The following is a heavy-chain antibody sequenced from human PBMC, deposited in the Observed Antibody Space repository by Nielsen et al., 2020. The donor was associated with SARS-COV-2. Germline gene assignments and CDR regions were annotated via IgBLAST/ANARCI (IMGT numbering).Heavy chain of an antibody. CDR3: VGHVDEGGSSRPLKTRPPPFFDS. Sequence: SETLSLTCAVYGGSFSGYYWGWIRQSPGKGLEWIGILYYSGSTFYNPSLQSRVSILVDTSKNQLSLKLSSVTAADTAVYFRVGHVDEGGSSRPLKTRPPPFFDSWGQGTRVTVSS. CDR1: GGSFSGYY. V-gene: IGHV4-34*01. J-gene: IGHJ4*02. D-gene: IGHD1-26*01. CDR2: LYYSGST.